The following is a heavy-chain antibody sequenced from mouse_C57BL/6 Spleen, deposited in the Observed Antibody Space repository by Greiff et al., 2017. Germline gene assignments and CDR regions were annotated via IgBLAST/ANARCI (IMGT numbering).Heavy chain of an antibody. Sequence: VQLVESGAELVKPGASVKISCKASGYAFSSYWMNWVKQRPGKGLEWIGQIYPGDGDTNYNGKFKGKATLTADKSSSTAYMQLSSLTSEDSAVYFCARGPTIVTTRYAMVYWGQGTSVTVSS. CDR2: IYPGDGDT. CDR1: GYAFSSYW. V-gene: IGHV1-80*01. D-gene: IGHD2-5*01. CDR3: ARGPTIVTTRYAMVY. J-gene: IGHJ4*01.